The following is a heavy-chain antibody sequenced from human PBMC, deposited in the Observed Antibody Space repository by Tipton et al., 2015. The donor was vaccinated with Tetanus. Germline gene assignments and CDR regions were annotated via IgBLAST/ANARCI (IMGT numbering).Heavy chain of an antibody. D-gene: IGHD6-19*01. V-gene: IGHV1-18*01. CDR1: GYTFTSYG. CDR2: ISVYNGNT. J-gene: IGHJ4*02. Sequence: QLVQSGGEVKKPGASVKVSCRASGYTFTSYGISWVRQAPGQGLEWIGWISVYNGNTNYGQNVQGRVTMTTDTPTSTAYMELRSLRSDDTAVYYCARVPTNPLAVDRPTDYWGQGTLVTVSS. CDR3: ARVPTNPLAVDRPTDY.